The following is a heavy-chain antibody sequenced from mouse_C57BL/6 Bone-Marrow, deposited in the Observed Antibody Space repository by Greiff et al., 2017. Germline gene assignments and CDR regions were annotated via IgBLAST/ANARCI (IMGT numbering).Heavy chain of an antibody. CDR3: ARSEGYYVYFDY. Sequence: VQLKESGAELVRPGTSVKMSCKASGYTFTNYWIGWAKQRPGHGLEWIGDIYPGGGYTNYNEKFKGKATLTADKSSSTAYMQFSSLTSEDSAIYYCARSEGYYVYFDYWGQGTTLTVSS. J-gene: IGHJ2*01. D-gene: IGHD2-3*01. V-gene: IGHV1-63*01. CDR1: GYTFTNYW. CDR2: IYPGGGYT.